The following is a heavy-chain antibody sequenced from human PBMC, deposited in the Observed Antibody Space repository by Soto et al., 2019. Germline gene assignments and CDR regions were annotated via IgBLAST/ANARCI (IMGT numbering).Heavy chain of an antibody. Sequence: QVQLVQCGAEVKKPGASVKVSCKASGYPYTSYGISWVRQARGQGLEWMGWISAYNGNTKYVQKFQGRVTMTTDTSTSTAYMELRSLRSDDTAVYYCARDAAAGLNDYWGQGTLVTVSS. J-gene: IGHJ4*02. V-gene: IGHV1-18*01. CDR1: GYPYTSYG. CDR2: ISAYNGNT. CDR3: ARDAAAGLNDY. D-gene: IGHD6-13*01.